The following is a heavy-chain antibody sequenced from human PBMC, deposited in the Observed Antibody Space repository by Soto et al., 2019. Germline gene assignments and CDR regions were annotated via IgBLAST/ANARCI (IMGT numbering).Heavy chain of an antibody. CDR3: TLSYGDSYYYYYGMDV. CDR2: IHPGDSDT. CDR1: GFSFGRYT. J-gene: IGHJ6*02. D-gene: IGHD4-17*01. Sequence: GESLKISCVGSGFSFGRYTVGWVRQVPGKGLEWMGVIHPGDSDTIYSPSFQGQVTISADKSISTAYLQWSSLKASDTAMYYCTLSYGDSYYYYYGMDVWGQGTTVTVSS. V-gene: IGHV5-51*01.